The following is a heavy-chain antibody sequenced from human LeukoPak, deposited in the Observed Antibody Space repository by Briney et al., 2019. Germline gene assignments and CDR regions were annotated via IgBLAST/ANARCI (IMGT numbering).Heavy chain of an antibody. CDR2: IKSDGSEK. V-gene: IGHV3-7*01. CDR1: GFTFSSFW. CDR3: ARGGRVGASDY. Sequence: GGSLRLSCAASGFTFSSFWMTWVRQAPGKGLEWVANIKSDGSEKFYVDSVEGRFTISRDNAKNSLYLQMNSLRVEDTAVYYCARGGRVGASDYWGQGTLVTVSS. D-gene: IGHD1-26*01. J-gene: IGHJ4*02.